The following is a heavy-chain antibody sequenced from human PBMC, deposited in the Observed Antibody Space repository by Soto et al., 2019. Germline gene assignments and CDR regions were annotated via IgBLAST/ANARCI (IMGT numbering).Heavy chain of an antibody. CDR2: ISAHNGNT. CDR1: GYTFTSYG. CDR3: ARGGYGDY. V-gene: IGHV1-18*01. Sequence: QVHLVQSGAEVKKPGASVKVSCKASGYTFTSYGITWVRQAPGQGLEWMGWISAHNGNTDYAQKLQGRVIVTRDTTTSTAYMELRRLISDDPAVYYCARGGYGDYWGQGALVTVSS. J-gene: IGHJ4*02. D-gene: IGHD1-1*01.